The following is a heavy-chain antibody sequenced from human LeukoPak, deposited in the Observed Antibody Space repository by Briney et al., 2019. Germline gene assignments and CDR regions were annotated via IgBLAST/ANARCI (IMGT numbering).Heavy chain of an antibody. CDR2: ISSSGSTI. CDR1: GFTFSDYY. Sequence: PGGSLRLSCAASGFTFSDYYMSWIRQAPGKGLEWVSYISSSGSTIYYADSVKGRFTISRDNAKNSLYLQMNSLRAEDTAVYYCASFRDSTRTDAFDIWGQGTMVTVSS. J-gene: IGHJ3*02. CDR3: ASFRDSTRTDAFDI. D-gene: IGHD2-15*01. V-gene: IGHV3-11*01.